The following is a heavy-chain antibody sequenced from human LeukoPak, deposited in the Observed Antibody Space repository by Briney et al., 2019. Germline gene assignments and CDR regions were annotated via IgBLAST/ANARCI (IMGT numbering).Heavy chain of an antibody. CDR1: GDSNSIGGYH. Sequence: SLLCSLYGDSNSIGGYHCPSIPRQPARGLEWIWYICYRQSPYYNPSLTGQVTMSVDTSKNQFSLKLSSVTAADTAVYYCARDQANYYESSGYPCNWFDPWGQGTLVTVSS. D-gene: IGHD3-22*01. CDR3: ARDQANYYESSGYPCNWFDP. CDR2: ICYRQSP. J-gene: IGHJ5*02. V-gene: IGHV4-31*01.